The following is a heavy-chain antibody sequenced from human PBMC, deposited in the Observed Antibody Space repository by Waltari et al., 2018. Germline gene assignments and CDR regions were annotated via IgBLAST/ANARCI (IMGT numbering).Heavy chain of an antibody. V-gene: IGHV3-30*18. J-gene: IGHJ5*02. CDR1: GFPFSSYG. D-gene: IGHD6-19*01. CDR3: AKDPGIAVSNWFDP. Sequence: QVQLVESGGGVVQPGRSLRLSCAASGFPFSSYGMHWVRQAPGKGLEWVAVIWYDGSNKYYADSVKGRFTISRDNSKNTLYLQMNSLRAEDTAMYYCAKDPGIAVSNWFDPWGQGTLVTVSS. CDR2: IWYDGSNK.